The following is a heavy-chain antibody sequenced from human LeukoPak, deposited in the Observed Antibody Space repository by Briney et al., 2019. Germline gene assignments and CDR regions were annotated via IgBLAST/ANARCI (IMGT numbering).Heavy chain of an antibody. CDR3: ARTGDSSGYSVSYYYGMDV. D-gene: IGHD3-22*01. J-gene: IGHJ6*02. V-gene: IGHV1-18*01. CDR1: GYTFTSYG. CDR2: ISAYNGNT. Sequence: GASVRVSCKASGYTFTSYGISWVRQAPGQGLEWMGWISAYNGNTNYAKKLQGRVTMTTDTSTSTAYMELRSLRSDDTAVYYCARTGDSSGYSVSYYYGMDVWGQGTTVTVSS.